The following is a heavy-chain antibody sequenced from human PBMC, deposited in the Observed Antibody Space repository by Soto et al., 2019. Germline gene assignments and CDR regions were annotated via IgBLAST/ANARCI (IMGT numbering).Heavy chain of an antibody. V-gene: IGHV1-69*13. D-gene: IGHD5-12*01. CDR2: IIPICGTA. CDR3: ARGTDGYNYYFDY. Sequence: SVKVSCKASVGTFSSYAISGVRQAPGKGLEWMGGIIPICGTANYAQTLQGRVTITADESTSTLYLELSSLRSEDTAVFYCARGTDGYNYYFDYWGQGTLVTVSS. CDR1: VGTFSSYA. J-gene: IGHJ4*02.